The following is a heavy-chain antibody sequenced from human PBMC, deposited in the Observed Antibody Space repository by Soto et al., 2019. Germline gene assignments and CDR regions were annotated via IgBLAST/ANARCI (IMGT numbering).Heavy chain of an antibody. Sequence: ETLSLTCAVYGGSFSGYYWSWIRQPPGKGLEWIGEINHSGSTNYNPSLKSRVTISVDTSRNQFSLKLSSVTAADTAVYYCARVRDGYNYDEAFDYWGQGTLVTVSS. J-gene: IGHJ4*02. CDR3: ARVRDGYNYDEAFDY. CDR2: INHSGST. V-gene: IGHV4-34*01. D-gene: IGHD5-12*01. CDR1: GGSFSGYY.